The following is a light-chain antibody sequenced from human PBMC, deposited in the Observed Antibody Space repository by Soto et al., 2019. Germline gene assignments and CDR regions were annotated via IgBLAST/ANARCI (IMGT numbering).Light chain of an antibody. J-gene: IGKJ1*01. CDR1: QSISNW. V-gene: IGKV1-5*01. CDR3: QQYYSYST. Sequence: DLQMTQAPSTLSASVGDRVTITCRVSQSISNWLAWYQQKPGKAPKVLIYDASSLQSGVPSRFSGSGSGTEFTLTISSLQPDDFATYYCQQYYSYSTFGQGTKVDIK. CDR2: DAS.